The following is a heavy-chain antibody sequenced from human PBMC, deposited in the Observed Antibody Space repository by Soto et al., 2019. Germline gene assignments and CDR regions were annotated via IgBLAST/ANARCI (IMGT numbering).Heavy chain of an antibody. D-gene: IGHD3-10*01. CDR2: IYYSGST. CDR3: ARVHGSGSYPPVGWFDP. CDR1: GGSISSYY. V-gene: IGHV4-59*01. Sequence: KPSETLSLTCTVSGGSISSYYWSWIRQPPGKGLEWIGYIYYSGSTNYNPSLKSRVTISVDTSKNQFSLKLSSVTAADTAVYYCARVHGSGSYPPVGWFDPWGQGTLVTVS. J-gene: IGHJ5*02.